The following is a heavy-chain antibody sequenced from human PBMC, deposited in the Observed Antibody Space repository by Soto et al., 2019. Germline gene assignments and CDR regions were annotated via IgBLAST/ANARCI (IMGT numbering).Heavy chain of an antibody. D-gene: IGHD5-18*01. J-gene: IGHJ4*02. CDR3: ARGHSYGFPPFDY. Sequence: ASVKVSCKASGGTFSSYAISWVRQAPGQGLEWMGGIIPIFGTANYAQKFQGRVTITADESTSTAYMELSSLRSEDTAVYYCARGHSYGFPPFDYWGQGTLVTVSS. CDR2: IIPIFGTA. V-gene: IGHV1-69*13. CDR1: GGTFSSYA.